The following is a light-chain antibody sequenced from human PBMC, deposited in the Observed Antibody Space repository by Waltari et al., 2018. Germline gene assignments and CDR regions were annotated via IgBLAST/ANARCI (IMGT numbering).Light chain of an antibody. CDR2: DLS. V-gene: IGLV2-14*01. CDR3: SSYTSSSTLV. J-gene: IGLJ2*01. CDR1: SSDVGGYNY. Sequence: QSALTQPASVSGSPGQSITISCTGTSSDVGGYNYVSWYQQHPGKAPKLMIYDLSKRPSGVSNRFSGSKSGNTASLTISGLQAEDEADYYCSSYTSSSTLVFGGGTKLTVL.